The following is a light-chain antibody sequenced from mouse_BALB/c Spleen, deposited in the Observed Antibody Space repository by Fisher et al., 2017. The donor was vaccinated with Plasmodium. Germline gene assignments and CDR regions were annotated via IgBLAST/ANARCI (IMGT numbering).Light chain of an antibody. J-gene: IGKJ5*01. CDR2: YSS. V-gene: IGKV5-43*01. CDR1: QSISND. Sequence: DIVLTQSPATLSVTPGDSVSLSCRATQSISNDPHWYQQKSHESPRVLIKYSSQSISGIPSRFSGSGSGTYFTLSISSVETEDFGMYFCQQSNSWPLTFGAGTKLELK. CDR3: QQSNSWPLT.